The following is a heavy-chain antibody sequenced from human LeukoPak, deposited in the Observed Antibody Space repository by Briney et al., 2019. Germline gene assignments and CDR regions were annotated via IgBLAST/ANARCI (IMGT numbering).Heavy chain of an antibody. Sequence: SETLSLTCAVSGGSISSSNWWSWVRQPPGKGLEWIGEIYHSGSTNYNPSLKSRVTISVDKSKNQFSLKLSSVTAADTAVYYCARDRGYDSSGYYSAAGSDWGQGTLVTVSS. CDR1: GGSISSSNW. V-gene: IGHV4-4*02. J-gene: IGHJ4*02. CDR2: IYHSGST. D-gene: IGHD3-22*01. CDR3: ARDRGYDSSGYYSAAGSD.